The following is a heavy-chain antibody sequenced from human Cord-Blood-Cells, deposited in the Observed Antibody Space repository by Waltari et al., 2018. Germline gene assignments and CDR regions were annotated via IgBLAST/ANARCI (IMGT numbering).Heavy chain of an antibody. J-gene: IGHJ6*02. CDR2: IYYSGST. CDR3: ARLLSVSYYYSYGRDV. CDR1: GGSISSSY. Sequence: QVQLQASGPGLVKPSETLSLTCTVSGGSISSSYWSWIRQPPGKGLGWIGYIYYSGSTNHNPSLRIRSTISVDTSKNQFSLKRSSVTAADTAVYSCARLLSVSYYYSYGRDVWVQGTTVTVSS. V-gene: IGHV4-59*01. D-gene: IGHD1-26*01.